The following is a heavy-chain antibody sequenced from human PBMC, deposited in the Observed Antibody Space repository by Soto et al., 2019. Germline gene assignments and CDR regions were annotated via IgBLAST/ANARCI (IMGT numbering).Heavy chain of an antibody. CDR2: IYHVGTT. CDR3: ARGITGTMFVY. J-gene: IGHJ4*02. D-gene: IGHD1-7*01. CDR1: GDSISSGRYS. Sequence: QLQESGSGLVKPSETLSLTCTVSGDSISSGRYSWTWIRQPPGKGLEWIGYIYHVGTTFYNTSLRSRAGLAVDKSKNQFFLRLNSVTAADTAMYYCARGITGTMFVYWGQGILVTVSS. V-gene: IGHV4-30-2*01.